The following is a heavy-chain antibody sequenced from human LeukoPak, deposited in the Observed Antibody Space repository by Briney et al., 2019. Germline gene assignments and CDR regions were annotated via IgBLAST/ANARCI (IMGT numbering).Heavy chain of an antibody. CDR1: GGSISSSSYY. CDR3: ARALPPTPGEVIIVATRIGWFDP. D-gene: IGHD5-12*01. Sequence: PSETLSLTCTVSGGSISSSSYYWGWIRQPPGKGLEWIGSMHYSGSTYYNPFLKSRVTISVDTSKNQFSLKLSSVTAADTAVYYCARALPPTPGEVIIVATRIGWFDPWGQGTLVTVSS. V-gene: IGHV4-39*07. J-gene: IGHJ5*02. CDR2: MHYSGST.